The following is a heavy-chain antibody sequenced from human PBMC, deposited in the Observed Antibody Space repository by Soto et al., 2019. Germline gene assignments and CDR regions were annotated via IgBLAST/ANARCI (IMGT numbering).Heavy chain of an antibody. CDR3: ARGHIAAAVVAYFQH. J-gene: IGHJ1*01. CDR1: GFTFSSYS. V-gene: IGHV3-48*01. D-gene: IGHD6-13*01. CDR2: ISSSSSTI. Sequence: GGSLRLSCAASGFTFSSYSMNWVRQAPGKGLEWVSYISSSSSTIYYADSVKGRFTISRDNAKNSLYLQMNSLRAEDTAVYYCARGHIAAAVVAYFQHWGQGTLVTVSS.